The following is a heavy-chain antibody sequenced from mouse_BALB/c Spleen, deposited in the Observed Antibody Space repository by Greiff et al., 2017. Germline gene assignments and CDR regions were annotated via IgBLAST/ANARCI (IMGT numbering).Heavy chain of an antibody. CDR1: GFTFSSFG. CDR2: ISSGSSTI. J-gene: IGHJ2*01. CDR3: ARLNYDYDEGGFDY. Sequence: EVQVVESGGGLVQPGGSRKLSCAASGFTFSSFGMHWVRQAPEKGLEWVAYISSGSSTIYYADTVKGRFTISRDNPKNTLFLQMTSLRSEDTAMYYCARLNYDYDEGGFDYWGQGTTLTVSS. D-gene: IGHD2-4*01. V-gene: IGHV5-17*02.